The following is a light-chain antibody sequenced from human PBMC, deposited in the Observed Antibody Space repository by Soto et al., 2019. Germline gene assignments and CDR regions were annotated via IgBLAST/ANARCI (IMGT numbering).Light chain of an antibody. V-gene: IGKV1-33*01. CDR1: QDISIY. CDR2: DAS. Sequence: DIQLTQSPSSLAASVGDRVTITCQSSQDISIYLNCYQKKAGGAPNILIYDASKLKTGVPSRFTGNGSVTHFTFTINNLQPEDIATYYCQQYENLPMTFGRGTRVE. J-gene: IGKJ4*01. CDR3: QQYENLPMT.